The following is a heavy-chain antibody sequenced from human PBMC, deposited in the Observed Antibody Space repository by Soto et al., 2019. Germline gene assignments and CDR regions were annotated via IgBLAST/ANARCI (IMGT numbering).Heavy chain of an antibody. Sequence: QVQLVESGGGVVQPGMSLSLSCAASGFTFSDYAMDWVRQAPGKGLEWVALTSHDERKISYADSVKGRFTISRGNSEKTLYLQMCSLSAEDTAVYYCARGRYSKGWYYYDYWGQGTLVTVSS. CDR1: GFTFSDYA. V-gene: IGHV3-33*01. J-gene: IGHJ4*02. CDR2: TSHDERKI. CDR3: ARGRYSKGWYYYDY. D-gene: IGHD6-19*01.